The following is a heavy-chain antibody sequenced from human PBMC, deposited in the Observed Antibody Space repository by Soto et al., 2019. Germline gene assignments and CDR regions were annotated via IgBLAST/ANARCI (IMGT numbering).Heavy chain of an antibody. Sequence: LQLQESGSGLVKPSQTLSLTCAVSGGSISSGGYSWSWIRQPPGKGLEWIGYIYHSGSTYYTPSLKSRVTISVDRSKNQFSLKLSSVTAADTAVYYCARSSGWYGEFDYWGQGTLVTVSS. CDR2: IYHSGST. D-gene: IGHD6-19*01. V-gene: IGHV4-30-2*01. J-gene: IGHJ4*02. CDR1: GGSISSGGYS. CDR3: ARSSGWYGEFDY.